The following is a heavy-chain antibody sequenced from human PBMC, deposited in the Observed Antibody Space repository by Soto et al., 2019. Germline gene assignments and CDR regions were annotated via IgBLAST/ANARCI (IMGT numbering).Heavy chain of an antibody. CDR1: GFTFSSYS. V-gene: IGHV3-21*01. CDR3: ARCDSSGPPEGGMDV. D-gene: IGHD3-22*01. CDR2: ISSSSSYI. Sequence: GGSLRLSCAASGFTFSSYSMNWVRQAPGKGLEWVSSISSSSSYIYYADSVKGRFTISRDNAKNSLYLQMNSLRAEDTAVYYCARCDSSGPPEGGMDVWGQGTTVTVSS. J-gene: IGHJ6*02.